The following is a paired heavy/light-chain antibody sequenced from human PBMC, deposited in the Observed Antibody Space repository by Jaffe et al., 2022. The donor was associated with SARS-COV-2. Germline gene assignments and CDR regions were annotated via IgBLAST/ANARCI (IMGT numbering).Heavy chain of an antibody. D-gene: IGHD4-17*01. V-gene: IGHV1-46*04. CDR1: GYTFTTYY. J-gene: IGHJ5*02. CDR3: ARDAALTLRGWFDP. CDR2: INPSGGTT. Sequence: QVHLVQSGAEVKKPGASVKISCKASGYTFTTYYIHWVRQAPGQGLEWMGIINPSGGTTTYTQKLQGRVTMTRDTSTSTVYMELSSLRSEDTAVYYCARDAALTLRGWFDPWGQGTLVTVSS.
Light chain of an antibody. CDR2: AAS. CDR1: QSISSY. CDR3: QQSYSTPRT. V-gene: IGKV1-39*01. J-gene: IGKJ1*01. Sequence: DIQMTQSPSSLSASVGDRVTITCRASQSISSYLNWYQQKPGKAPNLLIYAASSLQSGVPSRFSGSGSGTDFTLTISRLQPEDFATYYCQQSYSTPRTFGQGTKVEI.